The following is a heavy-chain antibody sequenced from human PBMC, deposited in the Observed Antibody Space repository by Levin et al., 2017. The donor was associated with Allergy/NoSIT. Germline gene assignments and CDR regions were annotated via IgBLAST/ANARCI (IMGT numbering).Heavy chain of an antibody. CDR1: GFSFNNHG. CDR2: IHGSGDYT. D-gene: IGHD5-18*01. J-gene: IGHJ4*02. CDR3: AKAQMGGYNYGPFDY. Sequence: GGSLRLSCTASGFSFNNHGMSWVRQAPGKGLEWVSSIHGSGDYTHYADSANGRFTTSRDNSRNTVFLQMNSLRVEDTAVYYCAKAQMGGYNYGPFDYWGQGTPVTVSS. V-gene: IGHV3-23*01.